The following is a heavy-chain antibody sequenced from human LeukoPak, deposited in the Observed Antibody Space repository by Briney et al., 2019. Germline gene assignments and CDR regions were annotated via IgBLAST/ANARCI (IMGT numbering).Heavy chain of an antibody. CDR3: ARHLVATRSYFDY. D-gene: IGHD5-12*01. J-gene: IGHJ4*02. Sequence: PSETLSLTCTVSGGSISSYYWSWIRQPPGKGLEWIGYIYYSGSTNYNPSLQSRVTISVDTSRNQFSLKLSSVTAADTAVYYCARHLVATRSYFDYWGQGTLVTVSS. V-gene: IGHV4-59*08. CDR2: IYYSGST. CDR1: GGSISSYY.